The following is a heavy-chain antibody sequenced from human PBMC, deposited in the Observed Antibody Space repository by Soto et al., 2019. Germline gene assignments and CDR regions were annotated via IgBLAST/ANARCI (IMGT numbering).Heavy chain of an antibody. CDR3: ARRLGYSYGYYFDY. V-gene: IGHV4-39*01. CDR2: IYYSGST. CDR1: GGSISSSSYY. Sequence: SETLSLTCAVSGGSISSSSYYWGWIRQPPGKGLEWIGSIYYSGSTYYNPSLKSRVTISVDTSKNQFSLKLSSVTAADTAVYYCARRLGYSYGYYFDYWGQGTLVTVSS. D-gene: IGHD5-18*01. J-gene: IGHJ4*02.